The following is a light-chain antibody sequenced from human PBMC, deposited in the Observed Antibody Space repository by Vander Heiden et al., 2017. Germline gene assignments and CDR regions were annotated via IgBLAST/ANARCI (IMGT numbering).Light chain of an antibody. CDR2: QNT. V-gene: IGLV3-1*01. CDR1: KLGNKY. J-gene: IGLJ2*01. CDR3: QAWDSRAVI. Sequence: SYELTKPPSVSVSPGQTANIPCSGDKLGNKYVSWYQQKPGQPPVLVIYQNTKRPSEIPERISGSNSGNTATLTISGTQAMDEADYYCQAWDSRAVIFGGGTTLTV.